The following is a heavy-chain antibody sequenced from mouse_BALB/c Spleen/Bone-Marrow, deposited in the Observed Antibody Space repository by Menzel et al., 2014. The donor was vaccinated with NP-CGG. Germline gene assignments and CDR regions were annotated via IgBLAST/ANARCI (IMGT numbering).Heavy chain of an antibody. J-gene: IGHJ2*01. V-gene: IGHV1-9*01. CDR1: GYTFSNYW. CDR3: ARASVVPYYFDF. Sequence: QVQLQQSGAELMKPGASVKISCKATGYTFSNYWIDWVKQRPGHGLEWIGEILPGSGTANYNEKFKGKATFTADTSSYTAYMQISSLTSEDSALYYCARASVVPYYFDFWGQGTTLTVSS. D-gene: IGHD1-1*01. CDR2: ILPGSGTA.